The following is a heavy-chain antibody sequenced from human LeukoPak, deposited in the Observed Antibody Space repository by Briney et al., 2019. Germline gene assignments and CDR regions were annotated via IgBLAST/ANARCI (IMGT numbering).Heavy chain of an antibody. CDR1: GYTFTGYY. Sequence: ASVKVSCKASGYTFTGYYMHWVRQAPGQGLEWMGWINPNSGGTNYAQKFQGWVTMTRDTSISTAYMELSRLRSDDTAVYYCARGLRYFDWSIDYWGQGTLVTVSS. V-gene: IGHV1-2*04. D-gene: IGHD3-9*01. CDR3: ARGLRYFDWSIDY. J-gene: IGHJ4*02. CDR2: INPNSGGT.